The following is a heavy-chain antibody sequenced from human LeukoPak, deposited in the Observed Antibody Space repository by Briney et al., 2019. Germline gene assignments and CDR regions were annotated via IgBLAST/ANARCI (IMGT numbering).Heavy chain of an antibody. D-gene: IGHD6-6*01. CDR2: INPNSGGT. J-gene: IGHJ5*02. CDR1: GYTFTGYY. Sequence: ASVKVSCKASGYTFTGYYMHWVRQAPGQGLEWMGWINPNSGGTNYAQKFQGRVTITADKSTSTAYMELSSLRSEDTAVYYCARAGAALNWFDPWGQGTLVTVSS. CDR3: ARAGAALNWFDP. V-gene: IGHV1-2*02.